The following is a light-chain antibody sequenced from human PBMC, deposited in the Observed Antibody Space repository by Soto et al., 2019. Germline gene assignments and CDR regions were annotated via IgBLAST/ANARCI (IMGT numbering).Light chain of an antibody. CDR3: NSYTSSSTYV. Sequence: QSVLTQPASVSGSPGQSITISCTGTSSDVGGFNYVSWYQQHPGKAPKLMIYDVTNRPSGVSYRLSGSKSGNTASLTISGLQAEDEADYYCNSYTSSSTYVFGTGTKVT. CDR1: SSDVGGFNY. V-gene: IGLV2-14*03. CDR2: DVT. J-gene: IGLJ1*01.